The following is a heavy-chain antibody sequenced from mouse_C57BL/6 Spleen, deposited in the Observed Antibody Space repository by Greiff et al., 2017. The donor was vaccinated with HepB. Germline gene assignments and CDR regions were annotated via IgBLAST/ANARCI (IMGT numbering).Heavy chain of an antibody. CDR3: RGSSTYYARDY. Sequence: QVQLQQPGAELVRPGTSVKLSCKASGYTFTSYWMHWVKQRPGQGLEWIGVIDPSDSYPNYNQKFKGKATLTVDTSSSTAYMQLSSLTSEDSAVYYCRGSSTYYARDYWGQGTSVTVSS. D-gene: IGHD1-1*01. V-gene: IGHV1-59*01. CDR1: GYTFTSYW. J-gene: IGHJ4*01. CDR2: IDPSDSYP.